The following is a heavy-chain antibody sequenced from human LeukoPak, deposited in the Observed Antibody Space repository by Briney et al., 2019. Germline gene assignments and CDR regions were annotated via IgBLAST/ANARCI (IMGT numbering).Heavy chain of an antibody. CDR3: AKDRGLDIVVEPPFY. Sequence: GGSLRLSCAASESEFIFGSYWMSWVRQAPGKGLEWVANIDQDGSEKHYVDSVKGRFTISRDNAKNSLYLQMNSLRAEDTAVYYCAKDRGLDIVVEPPFYWGQGTLVTVSS. D-gene: IGHD2-21*01. V-gene: IGHV3-7*01. CDR1: ESEFIFGSYW. J-gene: IGHJ4*02. CDR2: IDQDGSEK.